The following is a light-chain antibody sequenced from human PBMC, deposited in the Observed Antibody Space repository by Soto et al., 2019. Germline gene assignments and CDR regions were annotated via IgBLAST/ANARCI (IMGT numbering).Light chain of an antibody. CDR2: GAS. CDR3: QQYYNWHPMYT. Sequence: EMVMTQSPATLSVSPGERATLSCRASQSVSTNLAWYQHKPGQPPRLLFYGASTRPTGIPARFSGSASGTEFTLTIGSLQSEDFAVYYCQQYYNWHPMYTFGQGTKLEIK. V-gene: IGKV3-15*01. CDR1: QSVSTN. J-gene: IGKJ2*01.